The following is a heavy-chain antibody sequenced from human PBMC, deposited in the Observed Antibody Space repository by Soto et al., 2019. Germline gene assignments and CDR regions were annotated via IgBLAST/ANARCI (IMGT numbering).Heavy chain of an antibody. Sequence: QVQLVQSGAEVKKPGASVKVSCKASGYTFTSYDINWVRQATGQGLEWMGWMNPNSGNTGYAQKFQGRVTMTRNTSISTAYMELSSLRSEDTAVYYCAFVRTYPYNWNYDAFDIWGQGTMVTVSS. D-gene: IGHD1-7*01. CDR3: AFVRTYPYNWNYDAFDI. V-gene: IGHV1-8*01. CDR1: GYTFTSYD. CDR2: MNPNSGNT. J-gene: IGHJ3*02.